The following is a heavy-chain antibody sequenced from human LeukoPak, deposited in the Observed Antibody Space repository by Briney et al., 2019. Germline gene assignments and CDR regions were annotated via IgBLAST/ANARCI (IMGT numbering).Heavy chain of an antibody. Sequence: GGSLRLSCAASGFTFSSYSINWVRQAPGKGLEWVSSISSSSSYIYYADSVKGRFTISRDNAKNSLYLQMNSLRAEDTAVYYCARDDLGYCSSTSCYIGAFDIWGQGTMVTVSS. CDR3: ARDDLGYCSSTSCYIGAFDI. CDR2: ISSSSSYI. CDR1: GFTFSSYS. D-gene: IGHD2-2*02. J-gene: IGHJ3*02. V-gene: IGHV3-21*01.